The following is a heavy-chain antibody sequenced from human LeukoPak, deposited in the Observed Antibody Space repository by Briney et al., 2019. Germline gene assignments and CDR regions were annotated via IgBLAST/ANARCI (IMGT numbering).Heavy chain of an antibody. CDR1: GFTFSSYW. CDR3: TRGHAAMGEY. D-gene: IGHD5-18*01. Sequence: GGSLRLSCAASGFTFSSYWMSWVRQAPGKGLECVSVIHSNDDTYYAASVRGRFTISRDSSNHMLYLQMNSLRVEDTAVYYCTRGHAAMGEYWGQGTLVTVSS. V-gene: IGHV3-53*01. J-gene: IGHJ4*02. CDR2: IHSNDDT.